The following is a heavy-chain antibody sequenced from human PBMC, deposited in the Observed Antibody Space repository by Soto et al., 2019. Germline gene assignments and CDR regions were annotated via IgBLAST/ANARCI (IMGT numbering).Heavy chain of an antibody. D-gene: IGHD5-18*01. J-gene: IGHJ6*02. CDR1: GGTFSSYA. V-gene: IGHV1-69*13. CDR2: IIPIFGTA. CDR3: ARGSLDTAMDDYYYYGMDV. Sequence: SVKVSCKASGGTFSSYAISWVRQAPGQGLEWMGGIIPIFGTANYAQKLQGRVTITADESTSTAYMELSSLRSEDTAVYYCARGSLDTAMDDYYYYGMDVWGQGTTVTVSS.